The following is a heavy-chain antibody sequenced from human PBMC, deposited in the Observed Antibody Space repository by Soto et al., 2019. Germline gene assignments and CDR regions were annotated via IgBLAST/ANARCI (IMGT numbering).Heavy chain of an antibody. V-gene: IGHV4-30-2*01. CDR1: GGSISSGGYS. CDR3: ARYRGYGSGSYYNSFHY. Sequence: SETLSLTCAVSGGSISSGGYSWSWIRQPPGKGLEWIGYIYHSGSTYYNPSLKSRVTISVDRSKNQFSLKLSSVTAADTAVYYCARYRGYGSGSYYNSFHYWGQGTLVTVSS. J-gene: IGHJ4*02. CDR2: IYHSGST. D-gene: IGHD3-10*01.